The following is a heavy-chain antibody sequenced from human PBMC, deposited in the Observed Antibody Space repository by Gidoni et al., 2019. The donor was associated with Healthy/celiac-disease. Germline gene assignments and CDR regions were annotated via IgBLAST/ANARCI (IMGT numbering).Heavy chain of an antibody. Sequence: QLQLQESGPGLVKPSETLSLTCTVSGGSISSSSYYWGWIRQPPGKGLEWIGSIYYSGSTYYNPSLKSRVTISVDTSKNQFSLKLSSVTAADTAVYYCARDHSSSWNYYYGMDVWGQGTTVTVSS. V-gene: IGHV4-39*07. J-gene: IGHJ6*02. CDR3: ARDHSSSWNYYYGMDV. CDR1: GGSISSSSYY. CDR2: IYYSGST. D-gene: IGHD6-13*01.